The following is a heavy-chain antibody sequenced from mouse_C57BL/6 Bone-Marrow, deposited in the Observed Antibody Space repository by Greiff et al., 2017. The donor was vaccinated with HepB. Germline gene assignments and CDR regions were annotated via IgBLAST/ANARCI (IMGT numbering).Heavy chain of an antibody. CDR1: GYTFTEYT. Sequence: VQLQQSGAELVKPGASVKLSCKASGYTFTEYTIHWVKQRSGQGLEWIGWFYPGGGSIKYNEKFKDKATLTADKSSSTVYMELSRLTSEDAAVYFCARHEDGYYGGFAYWGQGTLVTVSA. V-gene: IGHV1-62-2*01. CDR3: ARHEDGYYGGFAY. J-gene: IGHJ3*01. D-gene: IGHD2-3*01. CDR2: FYPGGGSI.